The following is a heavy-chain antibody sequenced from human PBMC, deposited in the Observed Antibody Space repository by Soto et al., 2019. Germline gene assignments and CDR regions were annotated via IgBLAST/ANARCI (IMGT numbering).Heavy chain of an antibody. J-gene: IGHJ6*02. CDR2: ISGSGGSS. D-gene: IGHD2-15*01. CDR1: GFAFSTYA. V-gene: IGHV3-23*01. Sequence: GGSLRLSCAAAGFAFSTYAMTWVRQAPGKGLEWVSVISGSGGSSYYAASVKGRFTISRDNSKNTLYLQMNSLRAEDTAVYYCVQGGYCTGGNCYANYYDYYGMDVWGQGTTVTVS. CDR3: VQGGYCTGGNCYANYYDYYGMDV.